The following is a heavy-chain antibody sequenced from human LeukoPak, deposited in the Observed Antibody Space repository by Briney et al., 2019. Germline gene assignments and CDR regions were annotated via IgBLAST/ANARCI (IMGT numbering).Heavy chain of an antibody. CDR2: IRFDGSDK. V-gene: IGHV3-30*02. J-gene: IGHJ3*02. Sequence: PGGSLRLSCAASGFTFSNYGMHWVRQAPGKGLEWVAFIRFDGSDKYYADSVKGRFTISRDNSKKTLYLQMNSLRAEDTAIYYCAKALFGDRRVGAFDIWGLGTMLTVSS. D-gene: IGHD3-10*02. CDR1: GFTFSNYG. CDR3: AKALFGDRRVGAFDI.